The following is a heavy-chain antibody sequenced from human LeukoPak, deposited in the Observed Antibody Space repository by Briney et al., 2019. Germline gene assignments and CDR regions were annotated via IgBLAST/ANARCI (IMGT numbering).Heavy chain of an antibody. D-gene: IGHD6-13*01. CDR2: IDHRGST. J-gene: IGHJ4*02. CDR3: VTPIGDSSTSEH. CDR1: GGSFSGYY. Sequence: SETVSLTCAVYGGSFSGYYWSWSRQPPGKGLEWIGEIDHRGSTNYNPSLKSRVTISVDTSKNQFSLRLSSVTTADTAVYYCVTPIGDSSTSEHWGQGTLVTVSS. V-gene: IGHV4-34*01.